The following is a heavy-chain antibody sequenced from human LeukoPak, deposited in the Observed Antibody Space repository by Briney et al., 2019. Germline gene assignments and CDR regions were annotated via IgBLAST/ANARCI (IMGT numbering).Heavy chain of an antibody. CDR1: GYSISSCYY. CDR3: ARAGIGIRYYMDV. J-gene: IGHJ6*03. V-gene: IGHV4-38-2*01. CDR2: IYHSGST. Sequence: SEPLSLTCAVSGYSISSCYYWGWIRQPPGKGLEWIGNIYHSGSTYYNPSLRSRVTISVDTSKNQFSLKLSSVTAADTAVYYCARAGIGIRYYMDVWGKGTTVTVSS. D-gene: IGHD3-10*01.